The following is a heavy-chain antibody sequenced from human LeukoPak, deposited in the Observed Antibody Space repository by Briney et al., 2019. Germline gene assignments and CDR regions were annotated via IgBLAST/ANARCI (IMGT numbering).Heavy chain of an antibody. CDR1: GFTFSNSA. CDR2: LSGSGITT. CDR3: AKGIYSSGWSYFDY. D-gene: IGHD6-19*01. Sequence: GGSLRLSCAASGFTFSNSATSWVRQAPGKGLEWVSTLSGSGITTYYADSVKGRFTISRDNSKNTLYLQMNSLRAEDTAVYYCAKGIYSSGWSYFDYWGHGTLVTVSS. V-gene: IGHV3-23*01. J-gene: IGHJ4*01.